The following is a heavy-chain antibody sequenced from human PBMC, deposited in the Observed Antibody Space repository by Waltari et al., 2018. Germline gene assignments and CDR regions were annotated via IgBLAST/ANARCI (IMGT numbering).Heavy chain of an antibody. D-gene: IGHD6-6*01. CDR2: IIPILGIA. J-gene: IGHJ5*02. CDR1: GGTFSSYA. CDR3: ARETILSIAARWNWFDP. V-gene: IGHV1-69*04. Sequence: QVQLVQSGAEVKKPGSSVKVSCKASGGTFSSYAISWVRQAPGQGLEWMGGIIPILGIANYAQKFQGRVTITADESTSTAYMELSSLRSEDTAVYYCARETILSIAARWNWFDPWGQGTLVTVSS.